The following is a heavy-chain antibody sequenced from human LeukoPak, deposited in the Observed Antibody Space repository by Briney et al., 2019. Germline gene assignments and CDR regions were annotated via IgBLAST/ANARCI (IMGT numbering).Heavy chain of an antibody. CDR1: GFTFSNYA. Sequence: PGGSLRLSCAASGFTFSNYAMHWVRQAPGKGLEWVAVISFDGTNKYYADSVKGRFTISRDNSRNTLYLQMNSLRAEDTAVYYCARPSGSGWRYFDYWGQGTLVTVSS. CDR2: ISFDGTNK. J-gene: IGHJ4*02. V-gene: IGHV3-30-3*01. CDR3: ARPSGSGWRYFDY. D-gene: IGHD6-19*01.